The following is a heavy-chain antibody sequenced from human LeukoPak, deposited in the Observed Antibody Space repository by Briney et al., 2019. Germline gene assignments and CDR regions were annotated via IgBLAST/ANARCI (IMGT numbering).Heavy chain of an antibody. J-gene: IGHJ4*02. CDR3: AKGEYNSSPFDY. D-gene: IGHD6-6*01. V-gene: IGHV3-30*02. CDR1: GFTFSSYG. Sequence: GGSLRHSCAASGFTFSSYGMHWVRQAPGKGLEWVAFIRYDGSNKYYADSVKGRFTISRDNSKNTLFLQMNSLRTEDTAVYYCAKGEYNSSPFDYWGQGTLVTVSS. CDR2: IRYDGSNK.